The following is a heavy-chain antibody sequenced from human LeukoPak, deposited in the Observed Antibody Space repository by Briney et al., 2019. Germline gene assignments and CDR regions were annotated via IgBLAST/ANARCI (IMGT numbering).Heavy chain of an antibody. D-gene: IGHD3-9*01. CDR3: ARDHYDILTGSETFGMDV. Sequence: SVKVSCKASGATFNNYAISWVRQAPGQGLDWMGRIIPILGITNYAQMFQGRVTITADKSTSTAYMELSSLRSEDTAVYYCARDHYDILTGSETFGMDVWGQGTTVTVSS. CDR2: IIPILGIT. J-gene: IGHJ6*02. V-gene: IGHV1-69*04. CDR1: GATFNNYA.